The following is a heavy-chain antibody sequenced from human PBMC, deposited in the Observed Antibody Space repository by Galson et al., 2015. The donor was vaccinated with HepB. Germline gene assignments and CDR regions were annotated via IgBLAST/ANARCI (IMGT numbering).Heavy chain of an antibody. V-gene: IGHV1-24*01. CDR1: GSTLTELS. CDR2: FDPEDGET. J-gene: IGHJ4*02. CDR3: ATRDCSSTSCYLKTEYYFDY. D-gene: IGHD2-2*01. Sequence: SVKVSCKVSGSTLTELSMHWVRQAPGKGLEWMGGFDPEDGETIYAQKFQGRVTMTEDTSTDTAYMELSSLRSEDTAVYYCATRDCSSTSCYLKTEYYFDYWGQGTLVTVSS.